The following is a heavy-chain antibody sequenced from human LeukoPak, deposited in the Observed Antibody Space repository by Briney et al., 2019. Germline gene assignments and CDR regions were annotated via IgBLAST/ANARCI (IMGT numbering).Heavy chain of an antibody. V-gene: IGHV1-69*01. J-gene: IGHJ4*02. CDR1: GGTFSSYA. Sequence: GSSVKVSCKASGGTFSSYAISWVRQAPGQGLGWMGGIIPIFGTANYAQKFQGRVTITADESTSTAYMELSSLRSEDTAVYYCARGWMDYGSGSYSGDYWGQGTLVTVSS. CDR3: ARGWMDYGSGSYSGDY. D-gene: IGHD3-10*01. CDR2: IIPIFGTA.